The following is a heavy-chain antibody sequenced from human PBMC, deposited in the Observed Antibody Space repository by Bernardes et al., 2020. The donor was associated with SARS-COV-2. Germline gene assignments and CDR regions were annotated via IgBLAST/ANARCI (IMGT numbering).Heavy chain of an antibody. CDR3: ARLGDQGGSYTF. CDR1: GGSITSYY. D-gene: IGHD1-26*01. J-gene: IGHJ4*02. Sequence: ETLSLTCTVSGGSITSYYWSWIRQSPGKGLEWIGYIDYSGSTNYKSSLKSRVTISGDTSKNQFSLSLRSVTAADTAVYYCARLGDQGGSYTFWGQGTLVTVSS. V-gene: IGHV4-59*01. CDR2: IDYSGST.